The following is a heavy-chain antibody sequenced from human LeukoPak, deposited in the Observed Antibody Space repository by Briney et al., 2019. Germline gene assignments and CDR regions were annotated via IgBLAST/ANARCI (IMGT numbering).Heavy chain of an antibody. CDR3: ARVRGVGYNYYMDV. V-gene: IGHV4-38-2*01. CDR2: IYHSGST. D-gene: IGHD3-10*01. J-gene: IGHJ6*03. CDR1: GYSISSGYY. Sequence: SESLSLTCAVSGYSISSGYYWGWIRQPPGKGLEWIGSIYHSGSTYYNPSLKSRVTISVDTSKNQFSLKLSSVTAADTAVYYCARVRGVGYNYYMDVRGKGTTVTVSS.